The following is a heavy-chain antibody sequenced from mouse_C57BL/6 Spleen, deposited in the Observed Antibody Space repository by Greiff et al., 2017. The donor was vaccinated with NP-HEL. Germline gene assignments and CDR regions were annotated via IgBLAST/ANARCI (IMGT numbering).Heavy chain of an antibody. CDR2: IRLKSDNYET. CDR1: GFTFSNYW. D-gene: IGHD4-1*01. Sequence: EVKVEESGGGLVQPGGSMKLSCVASGFTFSNYWMNWVRQSPEKGLEWVAQIRLKSDNYETHYAESVKGRFTISRDDSKRSVYLQMNNLRAEDTGIYYCTELGRYFDVWGTGTTVTVSS. V-gene: IGHV6-3*01. CDR3: TELGRYFDV. J-gene: IGHJ1*03.